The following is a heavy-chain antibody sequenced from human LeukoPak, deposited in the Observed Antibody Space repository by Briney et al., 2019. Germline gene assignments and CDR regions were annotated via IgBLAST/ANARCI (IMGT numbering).Heavy chain of an antibody. CDR1: GYTFTRYY. J-gene: IGHJ6*03. CDR2: INPNSGGT. D-gene: IGHD6-6*01. V-gene: IGHV1-2*02. CDR3: ARVTSISSSSRYYDYYYYMDV. Sequence: ASVKVSCKASGYTFTRYYMHWVRQAPGQGLEWMGWINPNSGGTNYAQKFQGRVTVTRDTSISTAYMELSRLRSDDTAVYYCARVTSISSSSRYYDYYYYMDVWGKGTTVTVSS.